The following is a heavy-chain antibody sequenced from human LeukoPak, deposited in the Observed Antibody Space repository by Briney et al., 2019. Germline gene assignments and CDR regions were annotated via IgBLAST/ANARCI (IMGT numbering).Heavy chain of an antibody. J-gene: IGHJ4*02. CDR1: GFTFSTYA. D-gene: IGHD4-17*01. V-gene: IGHV3-23*01. Sequence: GGSLRLSCAASGFTFSTYAMSWVRQAPGKGLEWVSSISGSGGTTYYADSVKGRFTISRDNSKNTLYLQMNSLRADDTAVYYCARARLRVGDYGAGAFDYWGQGTLVTVSS. CDR3: ARARLRVGDYGAGAFDY. CDR2: ISGSGGTT.